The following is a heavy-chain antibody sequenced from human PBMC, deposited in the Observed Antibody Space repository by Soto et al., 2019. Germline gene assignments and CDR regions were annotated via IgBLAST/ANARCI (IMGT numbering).Heavy chain of an antibody. J-gene: IGHJ6*03. CDR1: CGSISSSNW. V-gene: IGHV4-4*02. D-gene: IGHD1-1*01. CDR2: IHHSGSI. Sequence: PSEPLSLTCVVSCGSISSSNWWSWVRQPPGKGLEWIGEIHHSGSINYNPSLESRVTLSLDKSRNQLSLQMKLLTAADTDVYYCTTLSHEQTETAGGKGTMGPVS. CDR3: TTLSHEQTETA.